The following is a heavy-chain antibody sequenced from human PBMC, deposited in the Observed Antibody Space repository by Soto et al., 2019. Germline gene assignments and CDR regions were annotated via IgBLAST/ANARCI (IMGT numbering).Heavy chain of an antibody. D-gene: IGHD4-17*01. J-gene: IGHJ5*02. Sequence: QVQLQESGPGLVKPSETLSLTCTVSGGSISTNYWSWIRQPPGKGLEWIGYISSSGYTNYNASHKSTITIPIDTSKNQFSLKLTSVTAADTAVYYCASRHGARFDPWGQGTLVTVSS. V-gene: IGHV4-4*08. CDR2: ISSSGYT. CDR1: GGSISTNY. CDR3: ASRHGARFDP.